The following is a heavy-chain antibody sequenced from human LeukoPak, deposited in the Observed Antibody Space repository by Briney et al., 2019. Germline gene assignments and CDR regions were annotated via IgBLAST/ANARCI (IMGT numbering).Heavy chain of an antibody. Sequence: ASVMVSCRASGYTCTSYYMHWVRQAPGQGVVWMGIINPSGGSTSYAQKFQGRVTMTRDTSTSTVYMELSSLRSEDTAVYYCARVATTYYDFWSGYPGNWFDPWGQGTLVTVSS. D-gene: IGHD3-3*01. V-gene: IGHV1-46*01. CDR1: GYTCTSYY. CDR2: INPSGGST. CDR3: ARVATTYYDFWSGYPGNWFDP. J-gene: IGHJ5*02.